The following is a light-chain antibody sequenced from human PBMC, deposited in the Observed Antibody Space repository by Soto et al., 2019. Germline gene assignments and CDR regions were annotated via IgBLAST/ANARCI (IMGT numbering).Light chain of an antibody. J-gene: IGLJ3*02. V-gene: IGLV1-40*01. CDR3: QSYDNSLSGSWV. Sequence: QSVLTQPPSVSGAPGQRVTISCTGSSSNIGAGFDVHWYHQIAGTAPKLLIYGNSNRPSGVPDRFSGSKSGTSASLVINGLQDEDEAHYYCQSYDNSLSGSWVFGGGTKLTVL. CDR2: GNS. CDR1: SSNIGAGFD.